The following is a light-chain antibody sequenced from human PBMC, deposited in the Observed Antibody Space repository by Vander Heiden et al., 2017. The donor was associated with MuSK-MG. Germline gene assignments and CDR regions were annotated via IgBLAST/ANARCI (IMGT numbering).Light chain of an antibody. V-gene: IGKV3-11*01. J-gene: IGKJ4*01. CDR1: QSVRNY. CDR2: DTS. Sequence: IVLTQSPATLSLSPGERATLSCRASQSVRNYLAWYQQKPGQAPRLLIYDTSNRATGIPARFSGSGSGTDFTLTISCLEPEDFAVYYCQQRSKWFTFGGGTKVEIK. CDR3: QQRSKWFT.